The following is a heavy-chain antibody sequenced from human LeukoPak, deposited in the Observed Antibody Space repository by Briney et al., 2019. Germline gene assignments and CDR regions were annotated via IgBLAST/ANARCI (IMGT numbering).Heavy chain of an antibody. CDR1: GYTFTSYG. V-gene: IGHV1-18*01. Sequence: ASVKVSCKASGYTFTSYGISWVRQAPGQGLEWMGWISAYYGNTNYAQKLQGRVTMTTDTSTSTAYMELRSLRSDDTAVYYCAREARLIVATILDYWGQGTLVTVSS. D-gene: IGHD5-12*01. J-gene: IGHJ4*02. CDR2: ISAYYGNT. CDR3: AREARLIVATILDY.